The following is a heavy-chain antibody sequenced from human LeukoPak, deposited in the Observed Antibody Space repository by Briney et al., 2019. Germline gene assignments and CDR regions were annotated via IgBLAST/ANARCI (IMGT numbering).Heavy chain of an antibody. V-gene: IGHV3-23*01. Sequence: GGSLRLSCVASGFTFTSYAMSWVRQAPGKGLEWVSVFSGTGTDAYYADFVKGRFTASRDNSRNTLYLQMNSLRAEDTAVYFCARAQGYFDCWGHGTVVTVSS. J-gene: IGHJ4*01. CDR3: ARAQGYFDC. CDR2: FSGTGTDA. CDR1: GFTFTSYA.